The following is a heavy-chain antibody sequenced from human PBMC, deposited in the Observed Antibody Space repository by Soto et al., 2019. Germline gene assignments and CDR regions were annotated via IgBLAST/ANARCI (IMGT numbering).Heavy chain of an antibody. CDR2: INGGSGYT. J-gene: IGHJ4*02. Sequence: ASVKVSCKASGYTFTNYAIHWVRQAPGQRLEWMGWINGGSGYTKYSQKFQGRVTITRDTSASTVYMELSSLSSEDTAVYYCGRGTNTICPFFWGQGTLVTVSS. CDR1: GYTFTNYA. CDR3: GRGTNTICPFF. V-gene: IGHV1-3*01. D-gene: IGHD2-2*01.